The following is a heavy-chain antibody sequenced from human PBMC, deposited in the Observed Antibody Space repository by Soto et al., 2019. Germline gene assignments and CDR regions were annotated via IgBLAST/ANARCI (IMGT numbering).Heavy chain of an antibody. CDR1: GGSISSGGYY. V-gene: IGHV4-31*03. CDR2: IYYSGST. Sequence: SETLSFTCTVSGGSISSGGYYWSWIRQHPGKGLEWIGYIYYSGSTYYNPSLKSRVTISADTSKNQFSLKLSSVTAADTAVYYCARAGYDFWSGNHPGVYGMDVWGQGTTVTVSS. D-gene: IGHD3-3*01. J-gene: IGHJ6*02. CDR3: ARAGYDFWSGNHPGVYGMDV.